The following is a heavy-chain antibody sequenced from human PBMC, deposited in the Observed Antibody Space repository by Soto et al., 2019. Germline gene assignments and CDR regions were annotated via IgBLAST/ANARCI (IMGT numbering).Heavy chain of an antibody. D-gene: IGHD3-3*01. CDR1: GFTFSSYA. CDR3: AKEESSYDFWSGSYGMDV. CDR2: ISGSGGST. V-gene: IGHV3-23*01. J-gene: IGHJ6*02. Sequence: GGSLRLSCAASGFTFSSYAMSWVRQAPGKGLEWVSAISGSGGSTYYADSVKGRFTISRDNSKNTLYLQMNSLRAEDTAVYYCAKEESSYDFWSGSYGMDVWGQGTTVTVSS.